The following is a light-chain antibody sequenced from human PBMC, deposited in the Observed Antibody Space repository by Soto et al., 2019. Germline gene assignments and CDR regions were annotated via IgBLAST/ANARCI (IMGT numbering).Light chain of an antibody. CDR3: QQYGSSPGWT. CDR2: GAS. CDR1: QSVSSSY. J-gene: IGKJ1*01. Sequence: EIVLTKSPATLSLSPWERATLSCRASQSVSSSYLAWYQQKPGQAPRLLIYGASSRATGIPDRFSGSGSGTDFTLTISRLEPEDFAVYDCQQYGSSPGWTFGQGTKVDI. V-gene: IGKV3-20*01.